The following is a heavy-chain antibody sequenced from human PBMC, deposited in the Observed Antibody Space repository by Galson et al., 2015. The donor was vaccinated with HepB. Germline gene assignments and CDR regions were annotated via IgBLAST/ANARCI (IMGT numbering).Heavy chain of an antibody. V-gene: IGHV3-30*03. CDR3: ARDLSYYYDSSGIFDY. CDR2: ISYDGSNK. Sequence: SLRLSCAASGFTVSSNYMSWVRQAPGKGLEWVAVISYDGSNKYYADSVKGRFTISRDNSKNTLYLQMNSLRAEDTAVYYCARDLSYYYDSSGIFDYWGQGTLVTVSS. D-gene: IGHD3-22*01. J-gene: IGHJ4*02. CDR1: GFTVSSNY.